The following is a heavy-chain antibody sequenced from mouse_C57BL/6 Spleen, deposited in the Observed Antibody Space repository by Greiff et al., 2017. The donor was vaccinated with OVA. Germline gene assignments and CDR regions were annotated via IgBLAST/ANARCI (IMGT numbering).Heavy chain of an antibody. J-gene: IGHJ1*03. Sequence: VQLQQPGAELVKPGASVTLSCKASGYTFTDYEMHWVQQTPVHGLEWIGAIDPETGGTAYTQKFKGKAILTADKSSSTAYLELRSLTSEDSAVYYSTRERWLWGTGTTVTVSS. CDR1: GYTFTDYE. V-gene: IGHV1-15*01. D-gene: IGHD2-3*01. CDR3: TRERWL. CDR2: IDPETGGT.